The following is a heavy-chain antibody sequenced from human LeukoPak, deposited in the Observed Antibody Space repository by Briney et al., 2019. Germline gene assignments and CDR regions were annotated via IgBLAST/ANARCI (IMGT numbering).Heavy chain of an antibody. D-gene: IGHD6-13*01. J-gene: IGHJ3*02. Sequence: PSDTLSLTCAVYGGSFSGYYWRCIPQPPGKGLEWIGEINHNGSTNYNPSLKSRVTISVDTSKNQFSLKLSSVTAADTAVYYCASSLAAADIWGQGTMVTVSS. CDR3: ASSLAAADI. CDR1: GGSFSGYY. CDR2: INHNGST. V-gene: IGHV4-34*01.